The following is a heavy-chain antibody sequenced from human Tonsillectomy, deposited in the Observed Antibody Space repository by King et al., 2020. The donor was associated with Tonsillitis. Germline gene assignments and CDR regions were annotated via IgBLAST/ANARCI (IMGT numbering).Heavy chain of an antibody. V-gene: IGHV3-30*02. CDR3: AKDSTMIVVVINLGFDY. J-gene: IGHJ4*02. D-gene: IGHD3-22*01. CDR2: IRYDGSNK. CDR1: GFTFSSYG. Sequence: VQLVESGGGVVQPGGSLRRSCAASGFTFSSYGMHWVRQAPGKGLEWVAFIRYDGSNKYYADSVKGRFTISRDNSKNTLYLQMNSLRAEDTAVYYCAKDSTMIVVVINLGFDYWGQGTLVTVSS.